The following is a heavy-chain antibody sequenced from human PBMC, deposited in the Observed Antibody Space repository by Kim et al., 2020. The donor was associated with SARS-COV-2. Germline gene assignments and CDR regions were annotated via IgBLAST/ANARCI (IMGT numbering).Heavy chain of an antibody. J-gene: IGHJ3*02. CDR3: ARGMSMVRGVIMPRDAFDI. Sequence: ASVKVSCKASGYTFTSYDINWVRQATGQGLEWMGWMNPNSGNTGYAQKFQGRVTMTRNTSISTAYMELSSLRSEDTAVYYCARGMSMVRGVIMPRDAFDIWGQGTMVTVSS. V-gene: IGHV1-8*01. D-gene: IGHD3-10*01. CDR2: MNPNSGNT. CDR1: GYTFTSYD.